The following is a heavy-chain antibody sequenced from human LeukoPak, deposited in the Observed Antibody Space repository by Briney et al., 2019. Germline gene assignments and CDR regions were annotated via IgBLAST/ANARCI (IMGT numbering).Heavy chain of an antibody. CDR3: AKHSSSGYYYDY. V-gene: IGHV3-23*01. D-gene: IGHD3-22*01. J-gene: IGHJ4*02. CDR1: GFTFSNYG. CDR2: ISDSDGDT. Sequence: GGSLRLSCTASGFTFSNYGMSWVRQAPGKGLEWVSAISDSDGDTYYADSVKGRVTISRDNSKNTRYLQMNSLRAEDTAVYYCAKHSSSGYYYDYWGQGTLVTVSS.